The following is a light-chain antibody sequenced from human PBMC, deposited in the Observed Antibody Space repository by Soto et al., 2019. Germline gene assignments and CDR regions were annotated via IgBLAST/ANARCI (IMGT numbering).Light chain of an antibody. V-gene: IGKV3-20*01. CDR2: GAS. J-gene: IGKJ5*01. CDR3: QQYGSSPPIT. CDR1: SDITSSY. Sequence: EIVLTQSPDTLSLSPGERANLSCRASSDITSSYLAWYQQKPGQAPRFLIHGASFRASGIPDRFSGSGSGTDFTLTISRLEPEDFGVYYCQQYGSSPPITFGQGTRLEIK.